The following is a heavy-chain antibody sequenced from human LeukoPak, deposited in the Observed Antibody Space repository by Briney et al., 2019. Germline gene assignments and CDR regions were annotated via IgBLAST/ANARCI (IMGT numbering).Heavy chain of an antibody. CDR1: GFTFSSYT. D-gene: IGHD3-22*01. V-gene: IGHV3-53*01. CDR3: ARDLRLFHDAFDI. CDR2: IYSGGST. Sequence: PGGSLRLSCVASGFTFSSYTMNWVRQTPGKGLEWVSVIYSGGSTYYADSVKGRFTISRDNSKNTLYLQMNSLRAEDTAVYYCARDLRLFHDAFDIWGQGTMVTVSS. J-gene: IGHJ3*02.